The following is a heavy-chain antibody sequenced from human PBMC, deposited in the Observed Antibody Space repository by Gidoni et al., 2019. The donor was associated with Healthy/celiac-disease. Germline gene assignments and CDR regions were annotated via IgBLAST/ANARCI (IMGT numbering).Heavy chain of an antibody. V-gene: IGHV1-2*02. Sequence: QVQLVQSGAEVKKPGASVKVSCKASGYTFTGYYMHWVRQAPGQGLEWMGWINPNSGGTNYAQKFQGRVTMTRDTSISTAYMELSRLRSDDTAVYYCARVSMDPYYYYGMDVWGQGTTVTVSS. D-gene: IGHD2-2*03. CDR1: GYTFTGYY. CDR3: ARVSMDPYYYYGMDV. CDR2: INPNSGGT. J-gene: IGHJ6*02.